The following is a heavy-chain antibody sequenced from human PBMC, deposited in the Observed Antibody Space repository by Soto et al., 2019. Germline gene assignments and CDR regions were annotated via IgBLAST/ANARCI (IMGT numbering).Heavy chain of an antibody. CDR1: GGSISSGDYY. D-gene: IGHD3-16*02. CDR2: IYYSGST. CDR3: ARVSYRVNWFDP. Sequence: SDTLSLTCTVSGGSISSGDYYWSWIRQPPGKGLEWIGYIYYSGSTYYNPSLKSRVTISVDTSKNQFSLKLSSVTAADTAVYYCARVSYRVNWFDPWGQGTLVTVSS. V-gene: IGHV4-30-4*02. J-gene: IGHJ5*02.